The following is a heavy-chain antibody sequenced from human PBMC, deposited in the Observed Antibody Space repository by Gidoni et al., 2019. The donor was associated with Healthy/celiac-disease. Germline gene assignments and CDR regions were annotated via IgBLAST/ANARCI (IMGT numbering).Heavy chain of an antibody. J-gene: IGHJ3*02. D-gene: IGHD4-17*01. CDR1: GFTFSSYS. CDR3: ARRMGGDYVQSAFDI. V-gene: IGHV3-21*01. CDR2: ISSSSSYI. Sequence: EVQLVESGGGLVKPGGSLRLSCAASGFTFSSYSMNWVRQAPGKGLEWVSSISSSSSYIYYADSVKGRFTISRDNAKNSLYLQMNSLRAEDTAVYYCARRMGGDYVQSAFDIWGQGTMVTVSS.